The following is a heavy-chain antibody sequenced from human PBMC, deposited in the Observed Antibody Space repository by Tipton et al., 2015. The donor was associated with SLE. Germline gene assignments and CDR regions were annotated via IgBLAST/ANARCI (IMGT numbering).Heavy chain of an antibody. J-gene: IGHJ5*02. D-gene: IGHD3-16*02. CDR2: INHSGST. Sequence: LRLSCAASGFTFNSYSMNWIRQPPGKGLEWIGEINHSGSTNYNPSLKSRVTISVDTSKNQFSLKLSSVTAADTAVYYCARHHYDYIWGSYRPPNWFDPWGQGTLVTVSS. CDR3: ARHHYDYIWGSYRPPNWFDP. CDR1: GFTFNSYS. V-gene: IGHV4-34*01.